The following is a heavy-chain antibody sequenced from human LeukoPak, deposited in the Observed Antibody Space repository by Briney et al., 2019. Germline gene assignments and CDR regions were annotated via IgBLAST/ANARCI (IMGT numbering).Heavy chain of an antibody. CDR3: AKGYDSSGSYYYYYYMDV. CDR2: ISGSGGST. V-gene: IGHV3-23*01. CDR1: GFTFSSYA. J-gene: IGHJ6*03. Sequence: GGSLRLSCAASGFTFSSYAMSWVRQAPGKGLEWVSAISGSGGSTYYADSVKGRFTISRDNSKNTLYPQMNSLRAEDTAVYYCAKGYDSSGSYYYYYYMDVWGKGTTVTISS. D-gene: IGHD3-22*01.